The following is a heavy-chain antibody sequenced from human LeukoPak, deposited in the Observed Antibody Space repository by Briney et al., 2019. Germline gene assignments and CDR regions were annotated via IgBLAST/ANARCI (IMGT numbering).Heavy chain of an antibody. CDR1: GGSISSSSYY. D-gene: IGHD4-17*01. CDR2: IYYSGST. V-gene: IGHV4-39*01. J-gene: IGHJ4*02. Sequence: PSETPSLTCTVSGGSISSSSYYWGWIRRPPGKGLEWIGSIYYSGSTYYNPSLKSRVTMSVDTSKNQFSLKLSSVTAADTAVYYCARQGDGDYVDYWGQGILVTVSS. CDR3: ARQGDGDYVDY.